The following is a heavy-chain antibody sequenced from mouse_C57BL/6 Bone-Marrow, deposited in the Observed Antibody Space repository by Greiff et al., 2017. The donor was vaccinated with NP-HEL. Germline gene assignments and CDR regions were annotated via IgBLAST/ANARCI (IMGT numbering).Heavy chain of an antibody. CDR1: GYTFTDYY. J-gene: IGHJ1*03. CDR3: ARRRMSRRWCFDV. Sequence: VQLKESGPVLVKPGASVKMSCKASGYTFTDYYMNWVKQSHGKSLEWIGVINPYNGGTSYNQKFKGKATLTVDKSSSTAYMELNSLTSEDSAVYYCARRRMSRRWCFDVWGTGTTVTVSS. CDR2: INPYNGGT. V-gene: IGHV1-19*01.